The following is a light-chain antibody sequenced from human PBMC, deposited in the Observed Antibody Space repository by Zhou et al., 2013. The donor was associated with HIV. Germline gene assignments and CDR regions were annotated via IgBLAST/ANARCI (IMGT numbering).Light chain of an antibody. CDR1: QSVSSSN. Sequence: EIVLTQSPGTLYLSPGESATLSCRASQSVSSSNLAWYQQKPGQAPRLLIYGASSRATGIPDRFSGSGSGPDFTLTISRLEPEDFAVYYCQQSATSPTFGGGTKVEV. V-gene: IGKV3-20*01. CDR2: GAS. J-gene: IGKJ4*01. CDR3: QQSATSPT.